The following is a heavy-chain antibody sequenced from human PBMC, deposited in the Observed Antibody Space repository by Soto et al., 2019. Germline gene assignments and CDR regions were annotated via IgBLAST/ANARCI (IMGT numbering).Heavy chain of an antibody. V-gene: IGHV1-24*01. Sequence: ASVKVSCKVSGYTLTELSMHWVRQAPGKGLEWMGGFDPEDGETIYAQKFQGRVTMTEDTSTDTAYMELSSLRSEDTAVYYCATTGRGIAAAGTLFDYWGQGTLVIVSS. CDR1: GYTLTELS. J-gene: IGHJ4*02. CDR2: FDPEDGET. CDR3: ATTGRGIAAAGTLFDY. D-gene: IGHD6-13*01.